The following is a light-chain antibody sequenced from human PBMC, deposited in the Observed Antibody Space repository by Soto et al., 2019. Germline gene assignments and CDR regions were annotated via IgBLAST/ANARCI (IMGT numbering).Light chain of an antibody. Sequence: DIQMTQSPSSLSASVGDRVTITCRASQSISRNLNWYQHKPGKAPKLLIYAASSLQNGVPSRFSGGGSGTEFTLSISSLPPEDFGTYYGQQSYTTASITFGQGTRLEIK. CDR2: AAS. CDR3: QQSYTTASIT. J-gene: IGKJ5*01. CDR1: QSISRN. V-gene: IGKV1-39*01.